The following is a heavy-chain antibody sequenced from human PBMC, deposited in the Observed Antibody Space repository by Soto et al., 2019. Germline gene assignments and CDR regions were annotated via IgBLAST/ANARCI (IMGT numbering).Heavy chain of an antibody. CDR1: GFTFSSYG. J-gene: IGHJ4*02. D-gene: IGHD3-22*01. Sequence: GGSLRLSCAASGFTFSSYGMNWVRQAPGKGLEWVSSISSNSSNKYYADSVKGRFTISRDNSKNTLYLQMNSLRAEDTAVYYCAKDYYHFDYWGQGTLVTVSS. V-gene: IGHV3-21*01. CDR3: AKDYYHFDY. CDR2: ISSNSSNK.